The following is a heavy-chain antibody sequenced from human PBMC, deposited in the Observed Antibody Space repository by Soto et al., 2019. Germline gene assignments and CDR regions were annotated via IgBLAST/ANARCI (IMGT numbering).Heavy chain of an antibody. D-gene: IGHD6-25*01. Sequence: SETLSLTCAVYGGSFSGYYWSWIRQPPGKGLEWIGEINHSGSTNYNPSLKSRVTISVDTSKNQFSLKLSSVTAADTAVYYCARGGRAAIYYYYYGMDVWGQGTTVTVSS. CDR3: ARGGRAAIYYYYYGMDV. J-gene: IGHJ6*02. CDR1: GGSFSGYY. V-gene: IGHV4-34*01. CDR2: INHSGST.